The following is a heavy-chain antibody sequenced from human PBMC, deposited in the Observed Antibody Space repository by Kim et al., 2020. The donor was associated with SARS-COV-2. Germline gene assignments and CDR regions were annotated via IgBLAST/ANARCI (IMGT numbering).Heavy chain of an antibody. CDR2: ISYDGSNK. Sequence: GGSLRLSCAASGFTFSSYGMHWVRQAPGKGLEWVAVISYDGSNKYYADSVKGRFTISRDNSKNTLYLQMNSLRAEDTAVYYCANQIGYCSSTSCYFYYGMDVRGQGTTVTVSS. CDR1: GFTFSSYG. J-gene: IGHJ6*02. D-gene: IGHD2-2*01. CDR3: ANQIGYCSSTSCYFYYGMDV. V-gene: IGHV3-30*18.